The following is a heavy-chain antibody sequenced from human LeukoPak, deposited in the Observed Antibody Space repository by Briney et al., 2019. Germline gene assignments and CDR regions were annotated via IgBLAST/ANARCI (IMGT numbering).Heavy chain of an antibody. D-gene: IGHD2-2*01. V-gene: IGHV4-30-4*08. Sequence: SQTLSLTCTVSGGSISIGDYYWSWIRQPPGKGLEWIGYIYYSRSSYYNPSLKGRVNISVDTSKNQFSLKLSSVTAADTAVYYCAREGGFYCSSTSCYGLDYWGQGTLVTVSS. J-gene: IGHJ4*02. CDR3: AREGGFYCSSTSCYGLDY. CDR2: IYYSRSS. CDR1: GGSISIGDYY.